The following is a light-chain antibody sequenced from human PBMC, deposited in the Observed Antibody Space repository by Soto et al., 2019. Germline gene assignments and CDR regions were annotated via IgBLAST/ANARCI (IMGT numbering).Light chain of an antibody. CDR3: RSYTGRKTLV. V-gene: IGLV2-8*01. J-gene: IGLJ1*01. Sequence: QSVLPQSPSASGSPGQSITISCTGTSSDIGGYNAVSWYQQHPVKAPKVMIYAVTKRPSGVPDRFSGSKSGNTASLTVSALQAYYEADYYCRSYTGRKTLVFGSGTKLTVL. CDR1: SSDIGGYNA. CDR2: AVT.